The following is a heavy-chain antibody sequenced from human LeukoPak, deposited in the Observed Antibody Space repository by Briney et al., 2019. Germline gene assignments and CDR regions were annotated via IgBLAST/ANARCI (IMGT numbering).Heavy chain of an antibody. CDR1: GYSISSGYY. V-gene: IGHV4-38-2*01. Sequence: PSETLSLTCAASGYSISSGYYWGWIRQPPGKGLEWIGSIFHSGSTYYNPSLKSRVTISVDTSKNQLSLKLSSVTAADTAVYYCARVRGLYCFDYWGQGTLVTVSS. CDR3: ARVRGLYCFDY. J-gene: IGHJ4*02. D-gene: IGHD2-15*01. CDR2: IFHSGST.